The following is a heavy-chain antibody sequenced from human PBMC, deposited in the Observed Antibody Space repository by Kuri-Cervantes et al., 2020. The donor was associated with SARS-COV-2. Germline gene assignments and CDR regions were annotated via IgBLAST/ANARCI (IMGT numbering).Heavy chain of an antibody. J-gene: IGHJ6*02. CDR3: ARASGRFLEWVTPVYYYGMDV. Sequence: ASVKVSCKASGGTFSSYAISWVRQAPGQGLEWMGIINPSGGSTSYAQKFQGRVTMTRDTSTSTVYMELSSLRSEDTAVYYCARASGRFLEWVTPVYYYGMDVWGQGTTVTVSS. CDR2: INPSGGST. CDR1: GGTFSSYA. V-gene: IGHV1-46*01. D-gene: IGHD3-3*01.